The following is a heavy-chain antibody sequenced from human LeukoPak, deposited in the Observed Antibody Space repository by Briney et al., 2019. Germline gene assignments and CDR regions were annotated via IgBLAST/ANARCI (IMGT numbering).Heavy chain of an antibody. Sequence: ASVKVSCKVSGYTLTELSMHWVRQAPGKGLDWMGGFDPEDGETIYAQKFQGRVTMTEDTSTDTAYMELSSLRSEDTAVYYCATRVYYYGSGSYHFDYWGQGTLVTVSS. CDR1: GYTLTELS. CDR2: FDPEDGET. D-gene: IGHD3-10*01. J-gene: IGHJ4*02. CDR3: ATRVYYYGSGSYHFDY. V-gene: IGHV1-24*01.